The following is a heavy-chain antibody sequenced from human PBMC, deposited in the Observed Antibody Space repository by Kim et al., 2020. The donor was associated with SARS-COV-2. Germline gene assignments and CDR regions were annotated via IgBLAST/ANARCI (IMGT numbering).Heavy chain of an antibody. Sequence: GGSLRLSCAASGFTFDDYTMHWVRQAPGKGLEWVSLISWDGGSTYYADSVKGRFTISRDNSKNSLYLQMNSLRTEDTALYYCAKDANWNDRYYYYGMDVWGQGTTVTVSS. CDR3: AKDANWNDRYYYYGMDV. CDR1: GFTFDDYT. D-gene: IGHD1-1*01. V-gene: IGHV3-43*01. J-gene: IGHJ6*02. CDR2: ISWDGGST.